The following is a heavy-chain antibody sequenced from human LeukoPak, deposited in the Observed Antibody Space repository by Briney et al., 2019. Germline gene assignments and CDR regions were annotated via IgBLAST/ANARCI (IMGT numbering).Heavy chain of an antibody. CDR1: GFTFTNYA. D-gene: IGHD6-13*01. CDR2: ISGSGATT. CDR3: PRQYSSTCDAFDI. V-gene: IGHV3-23*01. Sequence: GGSLRLSCTASGFTFTNYAMSWVRQAPGKGLEWVSGISGSGATTYYTDSAKGRFTISRDNSKKKLYLQMNSLRAEDKAVYYCPRQYSSTCDAFDIWGQGTMVTVSS. J-gene: IGHJ3*02.